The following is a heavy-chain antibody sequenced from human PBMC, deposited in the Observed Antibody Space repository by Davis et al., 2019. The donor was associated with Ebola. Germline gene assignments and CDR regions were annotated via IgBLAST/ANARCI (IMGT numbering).Heavy chain of an antibody. V-gene: IGHV3-21*04. D-gene: IGHD6-13*01. J-gene: IGHJ4*02. CDR3: ARLQQLVLDY. CDR2: ISGSGSYI. Sequence: GESLKISCAASGFTFSNYTMTWVRQAPGKGLEWVSSISGSGSYIYYADSVKGRFTISRDNSKNTLYLQMNSLRAEDTAVYYWARLQQLVLDYWGQGTLVTVSS. CDR1: GFTFSNYT.